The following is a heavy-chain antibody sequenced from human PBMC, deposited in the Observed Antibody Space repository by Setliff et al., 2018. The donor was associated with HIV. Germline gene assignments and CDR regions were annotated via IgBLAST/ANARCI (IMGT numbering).Heavy chain of an antibody. D-gene: IGHD2-15*01. CDR3: ARSVGYCSGGSCSNWFDP. CDR2: IYHSGST. Sequence: SETLSLTCTVSGYSISSGYYWGWIRQPPGKGLEWIGSIYHSGSTYYNPSLKSRVTISVDTSKNQFSLKLSSVTAADTAVYYCARSVGYCSGGSCSNWFDPWGQGTLVTVSS. CDR1: GYSISSGYY. J-gene: IGHJ5*02. V-gene: IGHV4-38-2*02.